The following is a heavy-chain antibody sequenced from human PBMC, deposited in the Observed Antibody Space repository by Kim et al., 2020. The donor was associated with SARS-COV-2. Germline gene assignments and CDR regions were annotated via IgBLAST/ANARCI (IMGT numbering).Heavy chain of an antibody. CDR2: ISSSGSTI. J-gene: IGHJ6*02. CDR3: ARALGYSYGYHYGMDV. V-gene: IGHV3-11*01. CDR1: GFTFSDYY. Sequence: GGSLRLSCAASGFTFSDYYMSWIRQAPGKGLEWVSYISSSGSTIYYADSVKGRFTISRDNAKNSLYLQMNSLRAEDTAVYYCARALGYSYGYHYGMDVWGQGTTVTVSS. D-gene: IGHD5-18*01.